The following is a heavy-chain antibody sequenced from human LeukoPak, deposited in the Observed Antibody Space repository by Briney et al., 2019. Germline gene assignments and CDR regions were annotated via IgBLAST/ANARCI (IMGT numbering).Heavy chain of an antibody. J-gene: IGHJ6*02. Sequence: GGSLRLSCAASGFMFSNHSINWVRQAPGKGLEWVSYISGISSTIYYADSVEGRFTVSRDNAKNSVHLQMNSLRAEDTAVYYCARDSPIPYYYGMDVWGQGTTVTVSS. CDR1: GFMFSNHS. V-gene: IGHV3-48*01. CDR3: ARDSPIPYYYGMDV. CDR2: ISGISSTI.